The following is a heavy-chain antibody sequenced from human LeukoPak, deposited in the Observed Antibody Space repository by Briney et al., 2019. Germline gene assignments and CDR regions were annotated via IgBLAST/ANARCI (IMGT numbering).Heavy chain of an antibody. Sequence: GGSLRLSCTASGFTFSTYDMNWVRQAPGKGLEWLLYISSSSTTVHYADSVKGRFTISRDNARNSLYLQMNSLRAEDTAVYYCARGDYVDYWGQGTLVTVSS. J-gene: IGHJ4*02. V-gene: IGHV3-48*01. D-gene: IGHD3-16*01. CDR1: GFTFSTYD. CDR3: ARGDYVDY. CDR2: ISSSSTTV.